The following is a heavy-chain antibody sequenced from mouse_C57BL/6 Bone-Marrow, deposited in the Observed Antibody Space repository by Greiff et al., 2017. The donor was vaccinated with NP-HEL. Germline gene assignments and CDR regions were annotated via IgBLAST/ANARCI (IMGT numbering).Heavy chain of an antibody. V-gene: IGHV1-69*01. D-gene: IGHD3-3*01. CDR3: ARGLGY. CDR2: IDPSDSYT. Sequence: QVQLQQPGAELVMPGASVKLSCKASGYTFTSYWMHWVKQRPGQGLEWIGEIDPSDSYTNYNQKFKGKSTLTVDKSSSTAYMQLSSLTSGDSAVYYCARGLGYWGQGPAVTVSS. J-gene: IGHJ4*01. CDR1: GYTFTSYW.